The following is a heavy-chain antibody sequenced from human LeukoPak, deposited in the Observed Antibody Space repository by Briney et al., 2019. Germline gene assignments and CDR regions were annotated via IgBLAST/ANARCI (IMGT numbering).Heavy chain of an antibody. V-gene: IGHV1-2*02. CDR1: GYTFTGYY. Sequence: ASVKVSCKASGYTFTGYYMHWVRQAPGQGLEWMGWINPNSGGTNYAQKFQGRVTMTRDTSTSTAYMELSRLRSDDTAVYYCASSDCSGGSCYACDYWGQGTLVTVSS. CDR2: INPNSGGT. CDR3: ASSDCSGGSCYACDY. D-gene: IGHD2-15*01. J-gene: IGHJ4*02.